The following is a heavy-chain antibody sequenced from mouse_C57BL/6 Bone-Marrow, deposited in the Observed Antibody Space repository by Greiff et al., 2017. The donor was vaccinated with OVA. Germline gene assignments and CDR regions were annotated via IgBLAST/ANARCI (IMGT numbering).Heavy chain of an antibody. V-gene: IGHV8-8*01. CDR2: IWWDDDK. CDR1: GFSLSTFGMG. D-gene: IGHD1-1*01. Sequence: QVTLKVSGPGILQPSQTLSLTCSFSGFSLSTFGMGVGWIRQPSGKGLEWLAHIWWDDDKYSNPALKRRLTFSKDTSKNQVFLKIANVDTADTATYYCARNLFYCSSTWFASWGQGTLVTVSA. J-gene: IGHJ3*01. CDR3: ARNLFYCSSTWFAS.